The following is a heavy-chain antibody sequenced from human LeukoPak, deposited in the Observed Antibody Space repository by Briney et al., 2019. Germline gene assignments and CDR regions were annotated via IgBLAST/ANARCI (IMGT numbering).Heavy chain of an antibody. CDR3: AKYSSGWINCYYYYYMDV. CDR1: GGSISSYY. V-gene: IGHV4-59*01. D-gene: IGHD6-19*01. J-gene: IGHJ6*03. Sequence: SETLSLTCTVSGGSISSYYWSWIRQPPGKGLEWIGYIYYSGSTNYNPSLKSRVTISVDTSKNQFSLKLSSVTAADTAVYYCAKYSSGWINCYYYYYMDVWGKGTTVTVSS. CDR2: IYYSGST.